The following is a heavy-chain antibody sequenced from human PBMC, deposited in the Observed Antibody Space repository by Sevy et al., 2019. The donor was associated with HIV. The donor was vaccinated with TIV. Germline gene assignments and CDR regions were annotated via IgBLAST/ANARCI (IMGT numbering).Heavy chain of an antibody. CDR3: AREDIRLGEDNYYGIDV. CDR2: IHSGGKI. V-gene: IGHV3-53*01. D-gene: IGHD3-16*01. Sequence: EGSLRLSCAASGFSVSSNYMSWVRQAPGKGPEWVSVIHSGGKISYADSVQGRFTISRDNSKNNLYLQMNSLRAEDTAVYYCAREDIRLGEDNYYGIDVWGQGTTVTVSS. J-gene: IGHJ6*02. CDR1: GFSVSSNY.